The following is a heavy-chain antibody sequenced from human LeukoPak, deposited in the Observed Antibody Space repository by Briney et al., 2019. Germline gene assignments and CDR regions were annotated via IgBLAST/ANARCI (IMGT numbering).Heavy chain of an antibody. V-gene: IGHV4-34*01. CDR2: INHSGST. Sequence: SEALSFTCAVYGGSFSGYYWSWIRQPPGKGLEWIGEINHSGSTNYNPSLKSRVTISVDTSKNQFSLKLSSVTAADTAVYYCARRIVVVVAATYIDYWGQGTLVTVSS. D-gene: IGHD2-15*01. J-gene: IGHJ4*02. CDR1: GGSFSGYY. CDR3: ARRIVVVVAATYIDY.